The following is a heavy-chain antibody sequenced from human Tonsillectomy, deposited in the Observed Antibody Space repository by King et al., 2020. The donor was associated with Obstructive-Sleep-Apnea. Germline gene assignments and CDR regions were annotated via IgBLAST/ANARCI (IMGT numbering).Heavy chain of an antibody. CDR3: ARQGADYDSSGSPRPNWYFDL. CDR2: IDPSDSYT. D-gene: IGHD3-22*01. Sequence: QLVQSGAEVKKPGESLRISCKGSGYSFTSYWISWVRQMSGKGLEWMGRIDPSDSYTNYSPSFQGHVTISADKSISTAYLQWSSLKASDTAMYYCARQGADYDSSGSPRPNWYFDLWGRGTLVTVSS. J-gene: IGHJ2*01. V-gene: IGHV5-10-1*01. CDR1: GYSFTSYW.